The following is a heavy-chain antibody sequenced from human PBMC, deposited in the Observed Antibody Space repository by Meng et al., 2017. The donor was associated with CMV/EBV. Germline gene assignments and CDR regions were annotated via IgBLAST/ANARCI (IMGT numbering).Heavy chain of an antibody. V-gene: IGHV3-30*04. Sequence: GESLKISCAASGFSFSHYAMHWVRQTPGKGLEWVAVISYDGSNKYYADSVKGRFTISRDNSKNTLYLQMNSLRAEDTAIYYCAKDLGVVVPAVIFIVSSPDKSYYGMDVWGQGTTVTVSS. D-gene: IGHD2-2*01. J-gene: IGHJ6*02. CDR2: ISYDGSNK. CDR1: GFSFSHYA. CDR3: AKDLGVVVPAVIFIVSSPDKSYYGMDV.